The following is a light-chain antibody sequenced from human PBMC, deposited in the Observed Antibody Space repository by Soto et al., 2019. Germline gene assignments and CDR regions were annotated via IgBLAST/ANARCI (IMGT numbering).Light chain of an antibody. V-gene: IGLV2-14*01. CDR3: SSYTGSSTLV. CDR2: EVS. J-gene: IGLJ2*01. CDR1: SSDVGGYNY. Sequence: QSALTQPASVSGSPGQSITISCTGSSSDVGGYNYVSWYQQHPGKAPKLMIYEVSNRPSGISNRFSGSKSGNTASLTLSGLQAEDEDDYYCSSYTGSSTLVFGGGTKLTVL.